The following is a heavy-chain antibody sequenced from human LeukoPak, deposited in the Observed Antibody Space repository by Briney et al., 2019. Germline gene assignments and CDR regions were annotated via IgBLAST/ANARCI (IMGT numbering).Heavy chain of an antibody. CDR1: GFTFDDYA. CDR2: ISWDGGST. CDR3: AKGLLRFLEWLEQYWHFDL. D-gene: IGHD3-3*01. V-gene: IGHV3-43D*04. Sequence: PGGSLRLSCAASGFTFDDYAMHWVRQAPGKGLEWVSLISWDGGSTYYADSVKGRFTISRDNSKNSLYLQMNSLRAEDTALYYCAKGLLRFLEWLEQYWHFDLWGRGTLVTVSS. J-gene: IGHJ2*01.